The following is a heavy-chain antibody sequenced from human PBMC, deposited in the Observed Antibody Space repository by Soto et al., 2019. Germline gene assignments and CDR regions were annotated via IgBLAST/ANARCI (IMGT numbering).Heavy chain of an antibody. CDR2: MHTGGNEK. CDR1: GFTFSYYG. CDR3: AIDVDTTGQYRPFDL. J-gene: IGHJ4*02. V-gene: IGHV3-33*08. Sequence: QVQLVESGGGVVQPGGSLRLSCAASGFTFSYYGFHWVRQAPGKGLEWVAVMHTGGNEKYYVDSVKGRFTVSRDDSRNMVYLEMSGLRAEDTAEYCWAIDVDTTGQYRPFDLWGRGALVAVS. D-gene: IGHD1-1*01.